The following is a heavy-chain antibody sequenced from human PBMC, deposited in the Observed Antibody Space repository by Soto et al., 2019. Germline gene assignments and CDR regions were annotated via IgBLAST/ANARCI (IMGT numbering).Heavy chain of an antibody. Sequence: ASVKVSCKASGYTFTGYEMHWVRQAPGQGLERMGWINPNSGGTNYAQKFQGWVTMTRDTSISTAYMELSRLRSDDTAVYYCARGLSGLWFGEFTPLDVWGKGTTVTVSS. V-gene: IGHV1-2*04. CDR1: GYTFTGYE. D-gene: IGHD3-10*01. CDR3: ARGLSGLWFGEFTPLDV. J-gene: IGHJ6*04. CDR2: INPNSGGT.